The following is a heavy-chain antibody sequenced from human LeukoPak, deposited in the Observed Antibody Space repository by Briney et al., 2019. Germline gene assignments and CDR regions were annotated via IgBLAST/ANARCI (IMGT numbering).Heavy chain of an antibody. CDR3: AKPAKTDYADY. CDR1: GFTFSSYA. D-gene: IGHD1-14*01. Sequence: GGTLRLSCAASGFTFSSYAMNWVRQAPGKGLEGVSSINGGGSSTYYADSVKGRFTISRDNSKNTLYLQMNSLRAEDTAVYYCAKPAKTDYADYWGQGTLVTVSS. V-gene: IGHV3-23*01. J-gene: IGHJ4*02. CDR2: INGGGSST.